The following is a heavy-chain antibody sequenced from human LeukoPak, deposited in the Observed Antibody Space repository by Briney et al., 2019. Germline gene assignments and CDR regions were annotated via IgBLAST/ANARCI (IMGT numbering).Heavy chain of an antibody. Sequence: GGSLRLSCAASGFTFNSYAMHWVRQAPGKGLEWVAVISYDGRNKYYADSVKGRFTISRDNSKNTLYLQMNSLRAEDTAVYYCARGLDYYDSSGATHYWGQGTLVTVSS. V-gene: IGHV3-30*04. CDR1: GFTFNSYA. CDR3: ARGLDYYDSSGATHY. D-gene: IGHD3-22*01. CDR2: ISYDGRNK. J-gene: IGHJ4*02.